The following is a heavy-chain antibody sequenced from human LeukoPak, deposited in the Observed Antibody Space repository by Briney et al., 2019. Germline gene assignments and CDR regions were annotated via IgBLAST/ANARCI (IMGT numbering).Heavy chain of an antibody. D-gene: IGHD2-2*01. CDR1: GGTFSSYA. J-gene: IGHJ4*02. CDR3: AYCSSTSPYYFDY. CDR2: IIPILGIA. Sequence: SVKVSCKASGGTFSSYAISWVRQAPGQGLEWMGRIIPILGIANYAQKFQGRVTITADKSTSTAYMELSSLRSEDTAVYYCAYCSSTSPYYFDYWGQGTLVTVSS. V-gene: IGHV1-69*04.